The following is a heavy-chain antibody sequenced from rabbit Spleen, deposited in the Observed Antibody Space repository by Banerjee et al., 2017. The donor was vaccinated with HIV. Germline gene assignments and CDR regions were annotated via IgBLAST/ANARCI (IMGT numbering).Heavy chain of an antibody. CDR1: GFDFSISYY. CDR3: ARGSATMTLVITGYYLSL. J-gene: IGHJ6*01. D-gene: IGHD2-1*01. Sequence: QSLEESGGDLVKPGASLTLTCTASGFDFSISYYMCWVRQAPGKGLELIACINTATGKPVYATWAKGRFTISTTSSTTVTLQMTSLTAADTATYFCARGSATMTLVITGYYLSLWGPGTLVTVS. V-gene: IGHV1S40*01. CDR2: INTATGKP.